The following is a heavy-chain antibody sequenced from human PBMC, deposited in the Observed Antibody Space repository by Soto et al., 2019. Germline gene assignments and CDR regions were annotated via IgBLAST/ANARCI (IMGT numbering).Heavy chain of an antibody. D-gene: IGHD3-22*01. Sequence: QVQLQESGPGLVKPSQTLSLTCTVSGGSISSGGYYWSWIRQHPGKGLEWIGYIYYSGSTYYNPSHKSPVTITVDTSKNQFSPKLGSVSAGDKALYYWARTFFDSRGTAADPWGQGTLGTLSS. J-gene: IGHJ5*02. V-gene: IGHV4-31*01. CDR2: IYYSGST. CDR1: GGSISSGGYY. CDR3: ARTFFDSRGTAADP.